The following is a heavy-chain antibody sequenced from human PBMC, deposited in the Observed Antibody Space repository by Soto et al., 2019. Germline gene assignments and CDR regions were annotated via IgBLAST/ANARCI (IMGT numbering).Heavy chain of an antibody. Sequence: SETLSLTCAVYGGSFSGHSWTWIRQSPGKGLEWIGDINHSGRVNDSPSLKSRVTISLDTPKNQFSLTLSAVTAADTAMYYCSTRAYDTNGYYRFDPWGQGTLPTVSS. CDR1: GGSFSGHS. J-gene: IGHJ5*01. V-gene: IGHV4-34*01. CDR3: STRAYDTNGYYRFDP. CDR2: INHSGRV. D-gene: IGHD3-22*01.